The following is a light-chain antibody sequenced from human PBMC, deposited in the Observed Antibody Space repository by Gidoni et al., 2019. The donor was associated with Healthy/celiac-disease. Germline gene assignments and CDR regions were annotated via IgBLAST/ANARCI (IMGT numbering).Light chain of an antibody. CDR3: SSYTSSSTHVV. J-gene: IGLJ2*01. CDR1: SSDVGCYNY. CDR2: DVS. V-gene: IGLV2-14*03. Sequence: QSALTQPASVSGSPGQSITISCTGTSSDVGCYNYVSCYQQHPGKAPTLMIYDVSNRPSGVSNRFSGSKSGNTASLTISGLQAEDEADYYCSSYTSSSTHVVFGGGTKLTVL.